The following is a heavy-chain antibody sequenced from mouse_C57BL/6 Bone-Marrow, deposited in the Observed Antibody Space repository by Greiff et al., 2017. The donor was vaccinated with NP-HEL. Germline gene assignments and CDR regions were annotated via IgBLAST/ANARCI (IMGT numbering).Heavy chain of an antibody. V-gene: IGHV2-2*01. J-gene: IGHJ4*01. Sequence: QVQLKESGPGLVQPSQSLSITCTVSGFSLTSYGVHWVRQSPGKGLEWLGVIWSGGSTDYNAAFISRLSISKDNSKSQVFFKMNSLQADDTAIYYCARRNYSNYVDAMDYWGQGTSVTVSS. CDR2: IWSGGST. CDR3: ARRNYSNYVDAMDY. CDR1: GFSLTSYG. D-gene: IGHD2-5*01.